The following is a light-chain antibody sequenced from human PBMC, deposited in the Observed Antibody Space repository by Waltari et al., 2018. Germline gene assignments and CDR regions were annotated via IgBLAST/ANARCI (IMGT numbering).Light chain of an antibody. Sequence: EIVLTQSPATLSLSPGEGATLSCRARESVRSYLAWYQQKPGPAPRLLIYDASSRASGVPARFSGSGSGTDFSLSISSLEPEDFAVYYCQQRHNWPLTFGGGTKVEIK. CDR2: DAS. CDR3: QQRHNWPLT. CDR1: ESVRSY. V-gene: IGKV3-11*01. J-gene: IGKJ4*01.